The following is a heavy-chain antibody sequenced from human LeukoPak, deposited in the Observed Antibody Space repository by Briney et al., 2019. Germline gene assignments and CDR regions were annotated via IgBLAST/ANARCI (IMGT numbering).Heavy chain of an antibody. CDR2: IGDAGT. V-gene: IGHV3-23*01. J-gene: IGHJ3*01. Sequence: PGGSLRLSCAASGFTFNDFAMTWVRQAPGKGLEWVSSIGDAGTYYADSVKGRFTISRDNSKNMLYLQLNSLRAGDTAMYYCAKNLGPFDVRGQGPMVTVSS. CDR1: GFTFNDFA. D-gene: IGHD3-16*01. CDR3: AKNLGPFDV.